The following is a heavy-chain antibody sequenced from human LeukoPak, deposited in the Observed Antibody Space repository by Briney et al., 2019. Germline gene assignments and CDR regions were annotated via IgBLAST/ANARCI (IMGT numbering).Heavy chain of an antibody. Sequence: ASVKVSCKASGGTFSNYAISWVRQAPGLGLEWMGGIIPIFDTADYAQKFQGRLTITADASTTTAYMELSSLRSEDTAVYYCARSKWELHYYFDYWGQGTLVTVSS. V-gene: IGHV1-69*13. D-gene: IGHD1-26*01. CDR2: IIPIFDTA. CDR3: ARSKWELHYYFDY. J-gene: IGHJ4*02. CDR1: GGTFSNYA.